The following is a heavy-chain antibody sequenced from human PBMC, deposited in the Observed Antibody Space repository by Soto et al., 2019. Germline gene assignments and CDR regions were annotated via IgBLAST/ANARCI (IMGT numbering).Heavy chain of an antibody. CDR1: GFTFSSYA. V-gene: IGHV3-23*01. D-gene: IGHD3-10*01. CDR2: ISGSGGST. CDR3: AKALSGSGSLL. Sequence: PGGSLRLSCAASGFTFSSYAMSWVRQAPGKGREWVSAISGSGGSTYYADSVKGRFTISRDNSKNTLYLQMHSLRAEDTAVYYCAKALSGSGSLLWGQGTLVTVSS. J-gene: IGHJ4*02.